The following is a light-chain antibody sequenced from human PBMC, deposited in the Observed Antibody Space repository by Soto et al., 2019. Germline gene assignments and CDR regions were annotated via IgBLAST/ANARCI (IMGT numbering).Light chain of an antibody. Sequence: ILITQSPLSLPVTPGEPASISGRSSQSRLHNNGKNYMYFYLQKPVECPQLLIYLGSNRASGVPDRCSGGGSGTDFTLKISRVEAEDVGVYYCMQRKEFPVTFGGGTKVDIK. V-gene: IGKV2-28*01. J-gene: IGKJ4*01. CDR1: QSRLHNNGKNY. CDR3: MQRKEFPVT. CDR2: LGS.